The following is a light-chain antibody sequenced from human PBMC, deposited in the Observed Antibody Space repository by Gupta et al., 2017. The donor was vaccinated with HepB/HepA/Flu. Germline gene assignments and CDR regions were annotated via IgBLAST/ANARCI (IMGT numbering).Light chain of an antibody. CDR1: QSLLHSDGNTY. CDR3: EHSKQFPWT. J-gene: IGKJ1*01. Sequence: DVVMTQTPLSSRVTLGQPAYISCRSSQSLLHSDGNTYLSWLQERPGQPPRLLISKGSNRFSGVPDRFSGSGAGTDFTLRISRVEAEDVAIYYCEHSKQFPWTLGQGTKVEIK. CDR2: KGS. V-gene: IGKV2D-24*01.